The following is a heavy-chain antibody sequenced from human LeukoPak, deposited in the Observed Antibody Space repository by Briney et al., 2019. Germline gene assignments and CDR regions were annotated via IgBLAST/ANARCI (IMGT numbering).Heavy chain of an antibody. V-gene: IGHV4-39*07. D-gene: IGHD2-15*01. CDR1: GGSISSSTYF. CDR3: ARELLTNAFDI. Sequence: SETLSLTCTVSGGSISSSTYFWGWIRQPPGKGLEWIGSIYYYSGSTYYNPSLKSRVTISVDTSKNQFSLRLSSVTAADTAVYYCARELLTNAFDIWGQGTMVTVSS. J-gene: IGHJ3*02. CDR2: IYYYSGST.